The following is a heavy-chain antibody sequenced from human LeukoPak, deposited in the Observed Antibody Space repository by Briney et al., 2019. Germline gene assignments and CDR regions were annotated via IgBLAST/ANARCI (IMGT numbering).Heavy chain of an antibody. D-gene: IGHD2-2*03. Sequence: SETLSLTCAVYGGSFSGYYWSWIRQPPGKGLEWIGEINHSGSTNYNPSLKSRVTISVDTSKNQFSLKLSSVTAADTAVYYCARVDPNRYYFDYWVQGTLVTVSP. J-gene: IGHJ4*02. CDR3: ARVDPNRYYFDY. V-gene: IGHV4-34*01. CDR1: GGSFSGYY. CDR2: INHSGST.